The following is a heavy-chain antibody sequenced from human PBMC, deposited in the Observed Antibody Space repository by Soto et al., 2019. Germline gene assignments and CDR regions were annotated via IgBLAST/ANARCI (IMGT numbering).Heavy chain of an antibody. V-gene: IGHV4-34*01. D-gene: IGHD1-20*01. CDR1: GGSFSGYY. CDR2: INHSGST. J-gene: IGHJ4*02. Sequence: QVQLQQWGAGLLKPLETLSLTCAVYGGSFSGYYWSWIRQPPGKGLEWIGEINHSGSTNYNPSLKSRVTISVDTSKNQFSLKLSSVTAADTAVYYCARAGITGTQNFDYWGQGTLVTVSS. CDR3: ARAGITGTQNFDY.